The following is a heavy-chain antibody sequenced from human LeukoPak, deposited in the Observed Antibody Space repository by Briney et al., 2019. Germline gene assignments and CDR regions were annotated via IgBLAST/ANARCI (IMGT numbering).Heavy chain of an antibody. J-gene: IGHJ6*03. D-gene: IGHD3-10*01. CDR3: ARVEEGYGSGRRENFYYYYMDV. V-gene: IGHV4-59*01. Sequence: SETLSLTCTVSGGSITSYYWSWIRQPPGKGLEWIGYIHFSGSTEYNPSLKSRVTISVDTSKNQFYLKLSSVTAADTAVYYCARVEEGYGSGRRENFYYYYMDVWGKGTTVTISS. CDR1: GGSITSYY. CDR2: IHFSGST.